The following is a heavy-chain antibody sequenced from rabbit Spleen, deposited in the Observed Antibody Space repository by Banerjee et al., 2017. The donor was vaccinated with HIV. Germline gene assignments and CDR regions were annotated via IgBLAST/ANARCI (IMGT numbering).Heavy chain of an antibody. V-gene: IGHV1S40*01. CDR3: ARDAAGREDFNL. CDR2: VDVDRGTT. Sequence: QSLEESGGGLVKPGGTLTLTCKASGLDFSNNYWMCWVRQAPGKGLEWIACVDVDRGTTHYATWAKGRFTISKTSSTTVTLQLTSLTVADTATYFCARDAAGREDFNLWGPGTLVTVS. D-gene: IGHD4-1*01. J-gene: IGHJ4*01. CDR1: GLDFSNNYW.